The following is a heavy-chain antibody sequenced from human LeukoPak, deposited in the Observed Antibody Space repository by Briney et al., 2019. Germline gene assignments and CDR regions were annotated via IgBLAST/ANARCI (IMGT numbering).Heavy chain of an antibody. CDR1: GFTFSSYW. CDR2: ISGSGGST. CDR3: AKVNSGYDYFFDY. Sequence: PGGSLRLSCAASGFTFSSYWMSWVRQAPGKGLEWVSAISGSGGSTYYADSVKGRFTISRDNSKNTLYLQMNSLRAEDTAVYYCAKVNSGYDYFFDYWGQGTLVTVSS. V-gene: IGHV3-23*01. D-gene: IGHD5-12*01. J-gene: IGHJ4*02.